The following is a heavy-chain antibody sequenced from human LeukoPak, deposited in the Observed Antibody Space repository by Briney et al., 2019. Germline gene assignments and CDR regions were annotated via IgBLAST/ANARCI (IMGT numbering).Heavy chain of an antibody. CDR1: GLTLSNYW. V-gene: IGHV3-74*01. CDR3: AKRGDYYDSSGYGFCHDY. D-gene: IGHD3-22*01. CDR2: MNSDGSGT. Sequence: GGSLRLSCAASGLTLSNYWMHWVRQAPGKGLVWVSRMNSDGSGTSYADSVKGRFTISRDNAKNTLYLQMNSLRAEDTAVYYCAKRGDYYDSSGYGFCHDYWGQGTLVTVSS. J-gene: IGHJ4*02.